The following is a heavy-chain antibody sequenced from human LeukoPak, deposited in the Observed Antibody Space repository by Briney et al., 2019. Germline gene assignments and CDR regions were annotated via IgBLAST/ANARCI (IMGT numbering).Heavy chain of an antibody. CDR3: STVGSSASDPYDY. Sequence: GASVKVSCKASGGTFTSYGISWVRQAPGQGLEWMGGIIPMFGTTKYAQKFQGRVTITADQSTRAAYMEMSSLRSEDTALYYCSTVGSSASDPYDYWGQGTLVTVPS. D-gene: IGHD2-2*01. J-gene: IGHJ4*02. CDR2: IIPMFGTT. CDR1: GGTFTSYG. V-gene: IGHV1-69*13.